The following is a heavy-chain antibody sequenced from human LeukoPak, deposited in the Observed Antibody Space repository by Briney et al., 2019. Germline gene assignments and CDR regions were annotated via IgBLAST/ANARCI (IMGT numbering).Heavy chain of an antibody. CDR1: GFTFSTHW. V-gene: IGHV3-30*03. J-gene: IGHJ4*02. D-gene: IGHD6-13*01. CDR3: ARDPGHSSSWLEHFDY. CDR2: ISYDGSNK. Sequence: PGGSLRLSCAASGFTFSTHWMSWVRQAPGKGLEWVAVISYDGSNKYYADSVKGRFTISRDNSKNTLYLQMNSLRAEDTAIYYCARDPGHSSSWLEHFDYWGQGTLVTVSS.